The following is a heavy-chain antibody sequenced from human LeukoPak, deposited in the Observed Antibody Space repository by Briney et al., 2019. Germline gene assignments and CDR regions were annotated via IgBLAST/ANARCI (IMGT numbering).Heavy chain of an antibody. J-gene: IGHJ6*02. D-gene: IGHD2-15*01. V-gene: IGHV4-4*02. CDR3: ARDDVAAEDCSGGSCRYYYGMDV. Sequence: SGTLSLTCAVSGGSISSSNWWSWVRQPPGKGLEWIGEIYHSGSTNYNPSLKSRVTISVDKSKNQFSLKLSSVTAADTAVYYCARDDVAAEDCSGGSCRYYYGMDVWGQGTTVTVCS. CDR2: IYHSGST. CDR1: GGSISSSNW.